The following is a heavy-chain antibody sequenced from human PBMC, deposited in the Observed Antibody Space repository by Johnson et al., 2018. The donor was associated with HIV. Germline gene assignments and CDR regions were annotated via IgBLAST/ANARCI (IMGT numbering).Heavy chain of an antibody. D-gene: IGHD5-18*01. V-gene: IGHV3-66*02. Sequence: VQLVESGGGWVQPGGSLRLSCAASGFTVSSNYMSWVRQAPGKGLEWVSVIYSSGSTYYADSVKGRFTISRDNSKNTLYLQINSLRAEDTAVYYCARDGGYSYGDAFGIWGQGTMVTVSS. CDR2: IYSSGST. CDR3: ARDGGYSYGDAFGI. CDR1: GFTVSSNY. J-gene: IGHJ3*02.